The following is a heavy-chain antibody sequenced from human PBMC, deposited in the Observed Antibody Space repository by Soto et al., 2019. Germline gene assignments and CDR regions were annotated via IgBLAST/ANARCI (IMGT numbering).Heavy chain of an antibody. CDR3: ARGQRSSGWYYSWFDP. V-gene: IGHV4-31*03. J-gene: IGHJ5*02. CDR2: IYYSGST. D-gene: IGHD6-19*01. CDR1: GGSISSGGYY. Sequence: QVQLQESGPGLVKPSQTLSLTCTVSGGSISSGGYYWSWIRQHPGKGLEWIGYIYYSGSTYYNPSLKSRVTLAVDTAQSQFSLKLSSVTAADTAVYYWARGQRSSGWYYSWFDPWGEGTLVTVSS.